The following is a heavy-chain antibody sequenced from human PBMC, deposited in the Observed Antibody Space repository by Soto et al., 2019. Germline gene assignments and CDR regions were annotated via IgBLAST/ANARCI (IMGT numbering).Heavy chain of an antibody. Sequence: GGSLRLSCAASGFTFDDYTMHWVRQAPGKGLECVFLISWDGGSTYYADSVKGRFTISRDNSKNSLFLQMNSLRTEDTALYYCAKDNAALAAARYYYYGMDVWGQGTTVTVSS. V-gene: IGHV3-43*01. CDR1: GFTFDDYT. CDR3: AKDNAALAAARYYYYGMDV. CDR2: ISWDGGST. D-gene: IGHD6-6*01. J-gene: IGHJ6*02.